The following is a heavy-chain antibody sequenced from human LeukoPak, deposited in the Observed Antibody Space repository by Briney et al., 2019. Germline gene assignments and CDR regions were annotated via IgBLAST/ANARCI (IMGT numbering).Heavy chain of an antibody. D-gene: IGHD3-22*01. CDR3: ARARASGYHGAVDY. CDR2: IYYSGSS. Sequence: SETLSLTCTVSGASISDYYWSWIRQPPGKGLEWIGYIYYSGSSNYNPSLKSRVTISVDTSKNQFSLKLSSVTAADTAVYYCARARASGYHGAVDYWGQGTLVTVSS. CDR1: GASISDYY. J-gene: IGHJ4*02. V-gene: IGHV4-59*01.